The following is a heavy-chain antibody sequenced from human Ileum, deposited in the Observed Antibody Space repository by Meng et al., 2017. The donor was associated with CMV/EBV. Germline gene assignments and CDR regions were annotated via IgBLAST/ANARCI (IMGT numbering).Heavy chain of an antibody. CDR2: FYYSGST. CDR1: GDSTSITSYY. D-gene: IGHD2/OR15-2a*01. J-gene: IGHJ3*01. CDR3: ARERFLYSAEVPPNVFDF. V-gene: IGHV4-39*07. Sequence: AETLSLTCTVSGDSTSITSYYWGWIRQSPGKGLEWIGSFYYSGSTYYNPSLQNRVTLSIDTSKNQFSLRLNSVTAADTALYYCARERFLYSAEVPPNVFDFWGQGTMVTVSS.